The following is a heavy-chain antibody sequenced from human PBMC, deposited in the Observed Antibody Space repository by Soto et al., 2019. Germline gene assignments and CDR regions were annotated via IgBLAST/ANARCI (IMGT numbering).Heavy chain of an antibody. CDR3: ARDSGSSGWYNAFDI. CDR2: IIPIFGTA. V-gene: IGHV1-69*13. CDR1: GGTFSSYA. Sequence: SVKVSCKASGGTFSSYAISWVRQAPGQGLEWMGGIIPIFGTANYAQKFRGRVTITADESTSTAYMELRSLRSDDTAVYYCARDSGSSGWYNAFDIWGQGTMVTVS. D-gene: IGHD6-19*01. J-gene: IGHJ3*02.